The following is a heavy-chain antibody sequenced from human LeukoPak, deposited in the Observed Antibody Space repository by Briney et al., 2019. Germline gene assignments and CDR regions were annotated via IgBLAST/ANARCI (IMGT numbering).Heavy chain of an antibody. CDR1: GYSFTSYW. D-gene: IGHD3-22*01. CDR3: ARRAYYYDSSGYFPFDY. Sequence: ESLKLSCKGLGYSFTSYWIGWVRQMPGKGLEWMGFIYPADSDTRYSPSFPGQVTISADKSISTAYLQWSSLKASDTAMYYCARRAYYYDSSGYFPFDYWGQGTLVTVSS. V-gene: IGHV5-51*01. J-gene: IGHJ4*02. CDR2: IYPADSDT.